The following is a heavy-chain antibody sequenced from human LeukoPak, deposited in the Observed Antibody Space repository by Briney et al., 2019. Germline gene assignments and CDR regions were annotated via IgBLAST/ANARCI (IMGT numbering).Heavy chain of an antibody. CDR1: GGSISSSSYY. Sequence: TSETLSLTCTVSGGSISSSSYYWGWIRQPPGKGLEWIGSIYYSGSIYYNPSLKSRVTISVDTSKNQFSLKLSSVTAADTAVYYRARSLKISSGWFHNFDYWGQGTLVTVSS. J-gene: IGHJ4*02. D-gene: IGHD6-19*01. CDR3: ARSLKISSGWFHNFDY. V-gene: IGHV4-39*01. CDR2: IYYSGSI.